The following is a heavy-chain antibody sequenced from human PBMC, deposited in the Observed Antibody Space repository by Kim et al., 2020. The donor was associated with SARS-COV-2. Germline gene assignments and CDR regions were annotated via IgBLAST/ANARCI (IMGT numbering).Heavy chain of an antibody. J-gene: IGHJ5*02. Sequence: ARKFKGRITMTRDTSTNTFYRELSSLRSEDTAVYYCARAEMAAAGSNWFDPWGRGTLVAVSS. V-gene: IGHV1-46*01. D-gene: IGHD6-13*01. CDR3: ARAEMAAAGSNWFDP.